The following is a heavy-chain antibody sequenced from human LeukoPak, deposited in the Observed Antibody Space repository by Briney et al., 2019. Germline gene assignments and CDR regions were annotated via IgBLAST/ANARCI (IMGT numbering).Heavy chain of an antibody. CDR1: GFTVSSNY. Sequence: GGSLRRSGAGSGFTVSSNYMRWVRQAPGKGLEWVSFIYSGGSTYYAESVKGRFIISRDNSKDTLYLQMNSPRAEDTAVYYCARVPTLYHDSYMAARGPGTRVTVSS. V-gene: IGHV3-66*01. D-gene: IGHD1-1*01. CDR3: ARVPTLYHDSYMAA. CDR2: IYSGGST. J-gene: IGHJ4*02.